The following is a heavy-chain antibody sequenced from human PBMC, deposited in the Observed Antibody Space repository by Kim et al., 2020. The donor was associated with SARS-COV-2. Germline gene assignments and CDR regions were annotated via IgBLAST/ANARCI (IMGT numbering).Heavy chain of an antibody. D-gene: IGHD6-19*01. J-gene: IGHJ6*02. CDR3: AKDKVAGIPYFYYGMDV. V-gene: IGHV3-9*01. Sequence: KGRFTRSRDNAKNSLNLQMNSLRAEDTALYYCAKDKVAGIPYFYYGMDVWGQGTTVTVSS.